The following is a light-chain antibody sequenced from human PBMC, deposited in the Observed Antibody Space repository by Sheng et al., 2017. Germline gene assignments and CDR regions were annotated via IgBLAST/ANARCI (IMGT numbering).Light chain of an antibody. CDR3: QIWDGGSDEAV. Sequence: SYVLTQPPSVSVAPGQTARITCGGNNIGSKSVHWYQQKPGQAPVLVVYEDSDRPSVIPERISGSNSGNTSTLTISRVEAGDEADYYCQIWDGGSDEAVFGGGTKLTVL. J-gene: IGLJ2*01. CDR2: EDS. V-gene: IGLV3-21*02. CDR1: NIGSKS.